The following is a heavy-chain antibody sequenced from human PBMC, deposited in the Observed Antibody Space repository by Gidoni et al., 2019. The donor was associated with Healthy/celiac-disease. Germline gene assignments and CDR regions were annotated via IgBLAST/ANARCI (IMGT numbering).Heavy chain of an antibody. V-gene: IGHV3-30-3*01. J-gene: IGHJ4*02. D-gene: IGHD3-22*01. CDR3: ARDGVTYYYDSSGYYPGDY. Sequence: QVQLVESGGGVVQPGRSRRLSCAASGFTFSSYAVHWVRQAPGKGLEWVAVISYDGSNKYYADSVKGRFTISRDNSKNTLYLQMNSLRAEDTAVYYCARDGVTYYYDSSGYYPGDYWGQGTLVTVSS. CDR2: ISYDGSNK. CDR1: GFTFSSYA.